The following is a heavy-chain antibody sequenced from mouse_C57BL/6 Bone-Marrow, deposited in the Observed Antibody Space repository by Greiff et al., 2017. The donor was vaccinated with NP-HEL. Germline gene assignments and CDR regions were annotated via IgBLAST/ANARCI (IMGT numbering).Heavy chain of an antibody. CDR1: GYTFTSYW. CDR2: IYPSDSET. CDR3: ARREATMVTTEYAMDY. J-gene: IGHJ4*01. Sequence: VKLQQPGAELVRPGSSVKLSCKASGYTFTSYWMDWVKQRPGQGLEWIGNIYPSDSETHYNQKFKDKATLTVDKSSSTAYMQLSSLTSEDSAVYYCARREATMVTTEYAMDYWGQGTSVTVSS. D-gene: IGHD2-2*01. V-gene: IGHV1-61*01.